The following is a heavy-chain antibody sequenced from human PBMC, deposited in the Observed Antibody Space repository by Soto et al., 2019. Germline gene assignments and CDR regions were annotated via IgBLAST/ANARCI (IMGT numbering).Heavy chain of an antibody. J-gene: IGHJ3*02. CDR3: AREFGVLSISLKMRAKETGTNAFDI. CDR2: FYYSGST. V-gene: IGHV4-39*02. D-gene: IGHD3-10*01. Sequence: SETLSLTCTVSGGSISSGPYSWGWIRQPPGKGLEWIGTFYYSGSTYYKPSLESRVTISVDTSKNQFSLKLSSVTAADTAVYYCAREFGVLSISLKMRAKETGTNAFDIWGQGTMVTVSS. CDR1: GGSISSGPYS.